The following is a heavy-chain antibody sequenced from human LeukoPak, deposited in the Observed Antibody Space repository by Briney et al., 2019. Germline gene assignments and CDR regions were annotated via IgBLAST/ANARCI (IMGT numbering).Heavy chain of an antibody. V-gene: IGHV3-74*01. CDR1: GFTFSRYW. CDR3: ARGYYDILTGYSPSFDY. Sequence: PGGSLRLSCAASGFTFSRYWMHWVRQAPGKGLVWVSRIKSDGSSTSYADSVRGRFTISRDNAKNTLYLQMNSLSAEDTAVYYCARGYYDILTGYSPSFDYWGQGTLVTASS. CDR2: IKSDGSST. D-gene: IGHD3-9*01. J-gene: IGHJ4*02.